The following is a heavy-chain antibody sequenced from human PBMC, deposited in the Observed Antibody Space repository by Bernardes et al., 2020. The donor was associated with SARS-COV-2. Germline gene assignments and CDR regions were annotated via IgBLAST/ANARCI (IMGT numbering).Heavy chain of an antibody. Sequence: GGSLRLSCAASGFTFSSYSMNWVRQAPGKGLEWVSSITSGSGYIFYADSVKGRFTISRDNAKNSLYLQMNSLGVEDTAVYYCAREMASGQEFDFWGQGTLATVSS. V-gene: IGHV3-21*01. CDR1: GFTFSSYS. D-gene: IGHD6-19*01. CDR2: ITSGSGYI. J-gene: IGHJ4*02. CDR3: AREMASGQEFDF.